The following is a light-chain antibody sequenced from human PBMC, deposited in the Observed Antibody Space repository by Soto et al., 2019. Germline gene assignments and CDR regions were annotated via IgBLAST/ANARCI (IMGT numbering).Light chain of an antibody. J-gene: IGKJ2*01. V-gene: IGKV3-15*01. CDR3: HQYHYCPYT. Sequence: VLTQAPATLSVSPGEGVTLSSRASQSGSSLLAWYQQKPGQAPRLLIYSTSTRATGIPARFSGSGSGTELSLTISSLQSEDFSIDYCHQYHYCPYTFGQGTKVDIK. CDR1: QSGSSL. CDR2: STS.